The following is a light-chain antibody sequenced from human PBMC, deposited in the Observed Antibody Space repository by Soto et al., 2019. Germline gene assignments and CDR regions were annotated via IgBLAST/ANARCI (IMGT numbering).Light chain of an antibody. CDR1: SGHSSYA. Sequence: QSVLTQSPSASASLGASVKLTCTLSSGHSSYAIAWHQQQPEKGPRYLMKLNSDGSHSKGDGLPDRFSGSSSGAERYLFISRLQSEDEADYYCQPWGTGIHVFGTGTKLTVL. J-gene: IGLJ1*01. CDR2: LNSDGSH. V-gene: IGLV4-69*01. CDR3: QPWGTGIHV.